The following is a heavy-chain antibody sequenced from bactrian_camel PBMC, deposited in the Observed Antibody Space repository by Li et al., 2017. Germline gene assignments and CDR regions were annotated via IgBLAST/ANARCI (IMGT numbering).Heavy chain of an antibody. CDR3: AKVGSTIATMTSLES. Sequence: DVQLVESGGGLVQPGGSLRLSCAASGFTFSGYDMSWVRQAPGKGHEWVSTFKDGGDSTHYADSVKGRFTISRDNAKNTVYLQMNSLKSEDTALYYCAKVGSTIATMTSLESWGQGTQVTVS. J-gene: IGHJ4*01. CDR2: FKDGGDST. V-gene: IGHV3S40*01. CDR1: GFTFSGYD. D-gene: IGHD4*01.